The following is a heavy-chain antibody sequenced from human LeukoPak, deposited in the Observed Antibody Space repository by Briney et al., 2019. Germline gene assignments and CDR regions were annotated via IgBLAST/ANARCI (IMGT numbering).Heavy chain of an antibody. CDR3: ARVTRYYDSSGPFDY. V-gene: IGHV3-23*01. Sequence: GGSLRLSCAASGFTFSSYAMSWVRQAPGKGLDWVSAISGSGGSTYYADSVKGRFIISRDNSKNTLYLQMNSLTAEDTAVYYCARVTRYYDSSGPFDYWGQGTLVTVSS. J-gene: IGHJ4*02. D-gene: IGHD3-22*01. CDR1: GFTFSSYA. CDR2: ISGSGGST.